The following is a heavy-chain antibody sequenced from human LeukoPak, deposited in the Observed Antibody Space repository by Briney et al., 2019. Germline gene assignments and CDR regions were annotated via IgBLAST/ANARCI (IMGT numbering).Heavy chain of an antibody. D-gene: IGHD3-3*01. Sequence: GGSLRLSCAASGVTFSSYAMSWVRQAPGKGLEWVSVVSGSGDSTYYADSVKGRFTISRDNSKNTLYLQMNSLKTEDTAVYYCTTYRDYTYYDFWSGYYTEYYFDYWGQGTLVTVSS. CDR3: TTYRDYTYYDFWSGYYTEYYFDY. CDR2: VSGSGDST. CDR1: GVTFSSYA. J-gene: IGHJ4*02. V-gene: IGHV3-23*01.